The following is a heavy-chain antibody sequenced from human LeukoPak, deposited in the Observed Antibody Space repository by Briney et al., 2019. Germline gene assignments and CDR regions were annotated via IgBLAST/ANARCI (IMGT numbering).Heavy chain of an antibody. CDR1: AGSISTYY. J-gene: IGHJ4*02. Sequence: SETLSLTCTVSAGSISTYYWSWIRQPPGKGLECLGYIYYSGSTNYNPSLESRVTMSVDTSRKQFSLKLRSVTAADTAVYYCAVGGRGSYYPYYFDNWGQGTLVTVSS. D-gene: IGHD1-26*01. CDR2: IYYSGST. V-gene: IGHV4-59*01. CDR3: AVGGRGSYYPYYFDN.